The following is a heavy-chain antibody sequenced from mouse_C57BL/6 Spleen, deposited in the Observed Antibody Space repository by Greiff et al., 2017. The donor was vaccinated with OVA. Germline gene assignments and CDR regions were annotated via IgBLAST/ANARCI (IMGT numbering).Heavy chain of an antibody. J-gene: IGHJ1*03. CDR3: AREEGIYDAYLFDV. D-gene: IGHD2-3*01. CDR1: GYSITSGYY. CDR2: ISYDGSN. V-gene: IGHV3-6*01. Sequence: EVQVVESGPGLVKPSQSLSLTCSVTGYSITSGYYWHWIRQFPGNKLEWMGYISYDGSNNYNPSLKNRISITRDTSKNQFFLKLNSVTTEDTATYYCAREEGIYDAYLFDVWGTGTTVTVSS.